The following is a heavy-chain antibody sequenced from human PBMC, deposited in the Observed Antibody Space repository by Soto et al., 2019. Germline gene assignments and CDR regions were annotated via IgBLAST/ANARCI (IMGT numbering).Heavy chain of an antibody. D-gene: IGHD5-18*01. V-gene: IGHV3-23*01. J-gene: IGHJ6*02. CDR3: ARYISGVRYYGMDV. CDR2: IGESGTPT. Sequence: GGALRLSCAASGFTFSSYAMKWVRQAPGKGLEWVSLIGESGTPTYYADSVKGRFTISRDNSGNTLFLEMYSLRAEDTAVYYCARYISGVRYYGMDVWGQGTTVTVSS. CDR1: GFTFSSYA.